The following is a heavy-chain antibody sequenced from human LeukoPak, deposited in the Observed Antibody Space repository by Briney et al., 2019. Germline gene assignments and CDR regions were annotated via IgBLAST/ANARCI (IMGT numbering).Heavy chain of an antibody. Sequence: PGGSLRLSCAASGFTFSSNYMTWVRQTPGKGPEWVSLISWKGDTTAYAESVRGRFTISRDNAKNSLYLHMNSLRPEDTAFYHCARHRCSSTTCSFDSWGQGSLVTVSS. CDR3: ARHRCSSTTCSFDS. J-gene: IGHJ4*02. CDR2: ISWKGDTT. D-gene: IGHD2-2*01. V-gene: IGHV3-20*01. CDR1: GFTFSSNY.